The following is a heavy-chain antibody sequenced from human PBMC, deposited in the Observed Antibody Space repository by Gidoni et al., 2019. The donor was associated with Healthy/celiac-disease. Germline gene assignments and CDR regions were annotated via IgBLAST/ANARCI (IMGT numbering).Heavy chain of an antibody. CDR2: IRSKAYGGTT. Sequence: EVQLVESGGGLVQPGRSLRLSCPASGFTFGDFAMSWVRQAPGKGLGWGGLIRSKAYGGTTEYAAAVKGRLTISRDDSKSIAYLQMNSLKTEDTAVYYCTRAIGSGSYYKYYYYGMDVWGQGTTVTVSS. V-gene: IGHV3-49*04. CDR3: TRAIGSGSYYKYYYYGMDV. D-gene: IGHD3-10*01. J-gene: IGHJ6*02. CDR1: GFTFGDFA.